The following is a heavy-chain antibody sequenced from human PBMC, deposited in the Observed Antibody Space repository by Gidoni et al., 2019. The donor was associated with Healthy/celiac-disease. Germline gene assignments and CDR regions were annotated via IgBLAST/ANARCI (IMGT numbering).Heavy chain of an antibody. CDR1: GFTFRSYA. Sequence: QVQLVESGGGVVQPGRSLRLSCAASGFTFRSYAMHWVRQAPGKGLEWVAVISYDGSNKYYADSVKGRFTISRDNSKNTLYLQMNSLRAEDTAVYYCAREKTYYYDSSGLGFDYWGQGTLVTVSS. CDR3: AREKTYYYDSSGLGFDY. D-gene: IGHD3-22*01. CDR2: ISYDGSNK. V-gene: IGHV3-30-3*01. J-gene: IGHJ4*02.